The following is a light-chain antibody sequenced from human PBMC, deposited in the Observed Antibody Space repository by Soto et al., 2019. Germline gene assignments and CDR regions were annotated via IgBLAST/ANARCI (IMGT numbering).Light chain of an antibody. Sequence: EIVLTQSPATLSLSPGERATLSCRASQSVSNYLAWYQQKPGQAPRLLIYDASNRATGIPARFSGSGSGTDFTLTISSLEPEDLAVYYCQQYSNWPRGTFGQGTKVEIK. CDR3: QQYSNWPRGT. V-gene: IGKV3-11*01. J-gene: IGKJ1*01. CDR1: QSVSNY. CDR2: DAS.